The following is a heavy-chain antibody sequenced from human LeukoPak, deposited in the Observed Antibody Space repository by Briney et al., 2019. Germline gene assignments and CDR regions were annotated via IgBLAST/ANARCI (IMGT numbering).Heavy chain of an antibody. V-gene: IGHV3-48*04. Sequence: GGSLRLSCEASGFTFSRYSVNWVRQAPGKGLEWVSYISGGSSTIYYADSVKGRFTVSRDNAKNSLYLQMNSLRGEDTAVYYCAALTMIRGVIGYWGQGTLVTVSS. CDR1: GFTFSRYS. CDR2: ISGGSSTI. CDR3: AALTMIRGVIGY. J-gene: IGHJ4*02. D-gene: IGHD3-10*01.